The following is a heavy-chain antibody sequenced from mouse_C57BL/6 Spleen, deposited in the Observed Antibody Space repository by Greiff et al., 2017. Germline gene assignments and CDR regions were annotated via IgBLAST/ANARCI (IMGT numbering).Heavy chain of an antibody. J-gene: IGHJ2*01. CDR1: GYAFTNYL. CDR3: ARPGYFDY. V-gene: IGHV1-54*01. CDR2: INPGSGGT. Sequence: VHLVESGAELVRPGTSVKVSCKASGYAFTNYLIEWVKQRPGQGLEWIGVINPGSGGTNYNEKFKGKATLTADKSSSTAYMQLSSLTSEDSAVYICARPGYFDYWGQGTTLTVSS.